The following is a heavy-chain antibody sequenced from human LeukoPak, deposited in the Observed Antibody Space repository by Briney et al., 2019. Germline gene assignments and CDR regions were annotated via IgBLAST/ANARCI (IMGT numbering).Heavy chain of an antibody. CDR3: ARDKWHGGGWYTNWFDP. CDR2: ISAYNGNT. D-gene: IGHD6-19*01. CDR1: GYTFTGYY. J-gene: IGHJ5*02. Sequence: ASVKVSCKASGYTFTGYYMHWVRQAPGQGLEWMGWISAYNGNTNYAQKLQGRVTMTTDTSTSTAYMELRSLRSDDTAVYYCARDKWHGGGWYTNWFDPWGQGTLVTVSS. V-gene: IGHV1-18*04.